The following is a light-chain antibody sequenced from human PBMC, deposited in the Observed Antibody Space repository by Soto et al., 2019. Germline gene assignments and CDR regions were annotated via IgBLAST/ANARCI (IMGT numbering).Light chain of an antibody. Sequence: QSALTQPASVSGSPGQSITMSCTGTSRDVGAYNSVSWYQQHPGKAPKLIISDVSNRPSGVSNRFSGSKSGNTASLTISGLQTEDEADYYCSSYTSSITVIFGGGTQLTVL. CDR2: DVS. CDR1: SRDVGAYNS. V-gene: IGLV2-14*01. CDR3: SSYTSSITVI. J-gene: IGLJ2*01.